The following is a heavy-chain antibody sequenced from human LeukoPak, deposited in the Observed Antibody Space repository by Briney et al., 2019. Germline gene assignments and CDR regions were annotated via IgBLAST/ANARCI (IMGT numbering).Heavy chain of an antibody. Sequence: GGTLRLSCAASGCTFSSYWMSWVRQAPGKGLEWVANIKQDGSERYYVDSVKGRFTISRDNAKNSLYLQMNSLRAVDTAVYYCARGPSGGNGFSYWGLGTLVTVSS. V-gene: IGHV3-7*04. CDR1: GCTFSSYW. D-gene: IGHD4-23*01. CDR2: IKQDGSER. J-gene: IGHJ4*02. CDR3: ARGPSGGNGFSY.